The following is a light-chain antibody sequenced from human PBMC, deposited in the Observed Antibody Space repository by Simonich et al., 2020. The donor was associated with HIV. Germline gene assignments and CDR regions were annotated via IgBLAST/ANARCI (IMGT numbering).Light chain of an antibody. CDR3: LQDYNLYT. CDR2: KAS. CDR1: QIISDW. Sequence: DIQMTQYPSTLSASVGDRVTITCRASQIISDWLAWYQHKPGKAPKFLIYKASTLESGVPSRFSGRGSGTEFTLTISSLQPEDLATYYCLQDYNLYTFGQGTKLEIK. J-gene: IGKJ2*01. V-gene: IGKV1-5*03.